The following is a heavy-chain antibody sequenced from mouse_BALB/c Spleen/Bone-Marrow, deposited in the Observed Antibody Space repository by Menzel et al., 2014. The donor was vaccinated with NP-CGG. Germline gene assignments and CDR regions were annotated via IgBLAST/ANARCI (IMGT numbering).Heavy chain of an antibody. Sequence: DLVKPGASVKLSCKASGYTFTNFWINWIKQRPGQGLEWIGSIAPGIGTTYYNEMFKGKATLTVDTSSTTPYIHLITLSSKYSSFYFSSRYDYIIHYWGQGTSITVSS. CDR3: SRYDYIIHY. J-gene: IGHJ4*01. CDR1: GYTFTNFW. V-gene: IGHV1S41*01. D-gene: IGHD2-4*01. CDR2: IAPGIGTT.